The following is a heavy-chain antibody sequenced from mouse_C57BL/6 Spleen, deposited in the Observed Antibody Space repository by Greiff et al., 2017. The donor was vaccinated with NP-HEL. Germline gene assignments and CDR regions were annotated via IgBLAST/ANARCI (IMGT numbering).Heavy chain of an antibody. CDR1: GFSLPSYA. J-gene: IGHJ4*01. Sequence: VQLQESGPGLVAPSQSLSITCTVSGFSLPSYAISWVRQPPGKGLEWLGVIWPGGGTHYNSALKSRLSICTDNSNTHVFSKMNSQQTDDTARYYCARGYDSCSFDYWGQGTTVTVSS. CDR3: ARGYDSCSFDY. CDR2: IWPGGGT. D-gene: IGHD1-1*01. V-gene: IGHV2-9-1*01.